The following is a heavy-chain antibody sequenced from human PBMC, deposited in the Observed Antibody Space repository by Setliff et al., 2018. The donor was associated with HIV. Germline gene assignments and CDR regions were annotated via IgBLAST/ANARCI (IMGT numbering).Heavy chain of an antibody. CDR1: GFTFSDYY. D-gene: IGHD1-1*01. CDR3: ARDLDYYFDY. J-gene: IGHJ4*02. Sequence: PGGSLRLSCAASGFTFSDYYMGWVRQAPGKGLEWVSYISSSGSTIYYADSVKGRFTISRDNAKNSLFLQMNSLRAEDTAVYYRARDLDYYFDYWGQGTLVTVSS. CDR2: ISSSGSTI. V-gene: IGHV3-11*04.